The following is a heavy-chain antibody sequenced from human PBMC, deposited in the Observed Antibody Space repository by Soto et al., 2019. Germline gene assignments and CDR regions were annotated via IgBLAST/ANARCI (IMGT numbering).Heavy chain of an antibody. CDR3: ARDASTHYDILTGYFDY. V-gene: IGHV1-18*01. CDR1: GYTFTSYG. Sequence: GASVKVSCKASGYTFTSYGISWVRQAPGRGLEWMGWISAYNGNTNYAQKLQGRVTMTTDTSTSTAYMELRSLRSDDTAVYYCARDASTHYDILTGYFDYWGQGTLVTVSS. CDR2: ISAYNGNT. D-gene: IGHD3-9*01. J-gene: IGHJ4*02.